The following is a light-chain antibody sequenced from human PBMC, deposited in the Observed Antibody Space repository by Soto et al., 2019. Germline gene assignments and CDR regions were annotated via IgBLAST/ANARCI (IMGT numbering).Light chain of an antibody. CDR3: LQHNTYPWT. Sequence: DIQMTQSPSTLSASLGDRVTITCRASQSISSGLAWYQQKPGKAPKRLIYDTTTLQSGVPSRFSGSGSGTEFTLTISSLQPEDFATYYCLQHNTYPWTFGQGTKVDIK. V-gene: IGKV1-5*01. CDR2: DTT. CDR1: QSISSG. J-gene: IGKJ1*01.